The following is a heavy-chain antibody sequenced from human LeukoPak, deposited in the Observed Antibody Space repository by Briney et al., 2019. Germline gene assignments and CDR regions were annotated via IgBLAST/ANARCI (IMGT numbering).Heavy chain of an antibody. Sequence: GASVKVSCKASGGTFSSYAISWVRQAPGQGLEWMGGIIPIFGTANYAQKFQGRVTITADESRSTAYMELSSLRSEDTAVYYCARAQHIVVVTAIPDWFDPWGQGTLVTVSS. CDR1: GGTFSSYA. CDR3: ARAQHIVVVTAIPDWFDP. CDR2: IIPIFGTA. J-gene: IGHJ5*02. V-gene: IGHV1-69*13. D-gene: IGHD2-21*02.